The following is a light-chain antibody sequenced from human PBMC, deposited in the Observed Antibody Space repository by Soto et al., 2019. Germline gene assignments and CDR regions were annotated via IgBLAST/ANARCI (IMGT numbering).Light chain of an antibody. CDR1: QSVSSN. V-gene: IGKV3-15*01. J-gene: IGKJ3*01. Sequence: EIVMTQSPATLSVSPGERATLSCRASQSVSSNLAWYQQKPCQAPRLLIYGASTRATGIPARFSGSGSGTEFTLTISSLQSEDFAVYYCQQYNNWPLFTFGPGTKVDIK. CDR2: GAS. CDR3: QQYNNWPLFT.